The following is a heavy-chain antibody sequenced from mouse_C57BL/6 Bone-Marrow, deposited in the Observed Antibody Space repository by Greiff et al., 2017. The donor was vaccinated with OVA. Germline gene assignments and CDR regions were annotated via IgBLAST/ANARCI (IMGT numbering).Heavy chain of an antibody. CDR2: IYPYNGFS. J-gene: IGHJ4*01. CDR3: ARSYYYGSSYAMDY. CDR1: GYSFTGYY. V-gene: IGHV1-31*01. D-gene: IGHD1-1*01. Sequence: EVKLMESGPELVKPGASVKISCKASGYSFTGYYMHWVKQSHGNILDWIGYIYPYNGFSSYNQKFKGKATLTVDKSSSTAYMELRSLTSEDSAVYYCARSYYYGSSYAMDYWGQGTSVTVSS.